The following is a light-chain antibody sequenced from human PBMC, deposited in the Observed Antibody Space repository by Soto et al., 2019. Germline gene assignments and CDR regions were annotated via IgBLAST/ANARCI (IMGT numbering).Light chain of an antibody. J-gene: IGKJ5*01. CDR3: QQRSNWPIT. V-gene: IGKV3-11*01. CDR2: GAS. CDR1: QSVSSS. Sequence: EIVLTQSPGTLSLSPGESATLSCRASQSVSSSPAWYQQKTGQAPRLLISGASSRATGIPDRFSGSGSETDFTLTISDVQPEDFAVYYCQQRSNWPITFGQGTRLEIK.